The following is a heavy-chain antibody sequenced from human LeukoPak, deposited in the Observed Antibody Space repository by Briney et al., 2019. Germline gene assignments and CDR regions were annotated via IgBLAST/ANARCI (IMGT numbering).Heavy chain of an antibody. Sequence: WGSLRRTASGSAFTVSTYSWDRVRQAPGKGLEWVSYITRSSSAIYYADSVKGRFTISRDNAKNSLYLQMNNLRDEDTAVYYCARESSIDYWGQGTLVTVSS. J-gene: IGHJ4*02. V-gene: IGHV3-48*02. CDR3: ARESSIDY. CDR2: ITRSSSAI. CDR1: AFTVSTYS.